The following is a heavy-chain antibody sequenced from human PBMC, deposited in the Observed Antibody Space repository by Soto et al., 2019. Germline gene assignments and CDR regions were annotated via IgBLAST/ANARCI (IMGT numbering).Heavy chain of an antibody. V-gene: IGHV3-23*01. CDR2: ISGSGGST. D-gene: IGHD3-10*01. CDR3: AKSSGSGSYYGGPFDY. J-gene: IGHJ4*02. Sequence: GGSLRLSCAASGFTFSSYAMIWVRQAPGKGLEWVSAISGSGGSTYYADSVKGRFTISRDNSKNTLYLQMNSLRAEDTAVYYCAKSSGSGSYYGGPFDYWGQGTLVTVSS. CDR1: GFTFSSYA.